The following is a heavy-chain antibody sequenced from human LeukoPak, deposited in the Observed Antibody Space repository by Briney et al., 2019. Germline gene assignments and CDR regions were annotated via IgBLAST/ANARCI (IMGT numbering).Heavy chain of an antibody. Sequence: PGGSLRLSCSASGFTFSNYGMHWVRQAPGKGLEWVGFIRSKAYGGTTEYVASVKGRFTISRDDSKSLAYLQMNSLKTEDTAVYYCTRAGRAASFYFDYWGQGTLVTVSS. CDR1: GFTFSNYG. CDR2: IRSKAYGGTT. CDR3: TRAGRAASFYFDY. J-gene: IGHJ4*02. V-gene: IGHV3-49*04. D-gene: IGHD2-15*01.